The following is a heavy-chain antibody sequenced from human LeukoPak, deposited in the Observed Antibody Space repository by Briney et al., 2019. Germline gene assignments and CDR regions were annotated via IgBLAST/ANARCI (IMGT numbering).Heavy chain of an antibody. D-gene: IGHD3-16*01. Sequence: SQTLSLTCAISGDSVSSNSAAWNWIRQSPSRGLEWLGRTYYRSKWYYDYAVAVKSRISINPDTSKNQFSLQLSSVTPEDTAVYFCARGPGGGFTIFDYRGQGTLGTVS. CDR3: ARGPGGGFTIFDY. V-gene: IGHV6-1*01. CDR1: GDSVSSNSAA. CDR2: TYYRSKWYY. J-gene: IGHJ4*02.